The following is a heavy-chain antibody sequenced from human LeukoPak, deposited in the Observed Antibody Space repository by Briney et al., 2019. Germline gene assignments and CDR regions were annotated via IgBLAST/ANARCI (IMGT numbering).Heavy chain of an antibody. CDR2: ISGSGGST. D-gene: IGHD3-22*01. CDR3: ANGRYYYDSSGIDY. V-gene: IGHV3-23*01. J-gene: IGHJ4*02. CDR1: GFTFSSYA. Sequence: GGSLRLSCAASGFTFSSYAMSWVRQAPGKGLEWVSAISGSGGSTYYAGSVKGRFTISRDNSKNTLYLQMNSLRAEDTAVYYCANGRYYYDSSGIDYWGQGTLVTVSS.